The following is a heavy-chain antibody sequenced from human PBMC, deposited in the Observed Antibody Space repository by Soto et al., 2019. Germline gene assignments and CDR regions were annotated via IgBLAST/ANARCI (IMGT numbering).Heavy chain of an antibody. CDR1: GFSFSTYE. D-gene: IGHD1-26*01. V-gene: IGHV3-48*03. CDR3: ALRKYGSFNIGAFDI. Sequence: GGSLRLSCAASGFSFSTYEMNWVRQAPGKGLEWVSYISKNGIDIYYADSVKGRFTISRDNANNSLFLQMDSLRPEDTAVYYCALRKYGSFNIGAFDIWGQGTMVTVSS. J-gene: IGHJ3*02. CDR2: ISKNGIDI.